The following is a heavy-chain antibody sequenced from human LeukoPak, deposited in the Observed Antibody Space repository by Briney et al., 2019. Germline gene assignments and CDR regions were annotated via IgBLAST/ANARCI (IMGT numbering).Heavy chain of an antibody. J-gene: IGHJ4*02. CDR1: GFTFSNYG. CDR2: IGDSGGKT. CDR3: ATRPGYRAFDY. Sequence: PGGSLRLSCAASGFTFSNYGMNWVRQAPGKGLEWVSVIGDSGGKTHYADSVKGRFTISRDNSKNTLYLQMNSLRLEDTAVYYCATRPGYRAFDYWGQGTLVTVSS. D-gene: IGHD1-1*01. V-gene: IGHV3-23*01.